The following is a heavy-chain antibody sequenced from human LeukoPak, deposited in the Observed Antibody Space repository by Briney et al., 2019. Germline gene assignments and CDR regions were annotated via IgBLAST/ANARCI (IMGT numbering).Heavy chain of an antibody. V-gene: IGHV4-59*08. J-gene: IGHJ4*02. CDR1: GGSISSYY. CDR3: ARRSTLFYFDY. D-gene: IGHD6-6*01. CDR2: IYYSGST. Sequence: PSETLSLTCTVSGGSISSYYWSWIRQPPGKGLEWIGYIYYSGSTNYNPSLKSRVTISVDTSKNQFSLHLNSVTAADTAVFYCARRSTLFYFDYWGQGALVTVSS.